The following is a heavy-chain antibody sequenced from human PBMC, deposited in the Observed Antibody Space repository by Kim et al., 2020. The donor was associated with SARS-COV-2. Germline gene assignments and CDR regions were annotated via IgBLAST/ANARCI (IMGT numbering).Heavy chain of an antibody. Sequence: DSGKGRFTISRDNANNALYLQRNSLRAEDTALYYCAKDTGVEWFGELYDYWGQGTLVTVSS. J-gene: IGHJ4*02. CDR3: AKDTGVEWFGELYDY. D-gene: IGHD3-10*01. V-gene: IGHV3-9*01.